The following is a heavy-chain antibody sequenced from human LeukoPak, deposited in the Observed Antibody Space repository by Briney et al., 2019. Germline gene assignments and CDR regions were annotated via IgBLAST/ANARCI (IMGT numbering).Heavy chain of an antibody. D-gene: IGHD2-15*01. V-gene: IGHV3-30*02. J-gene: IGHJ5*02. Sequence: GGSLRLSCAASGFTFSSYGMHSVRQAPGKGLEWVAFIRYDGSNKYSADSVKGRFTISRDNSKNTLYLQMNSLRAEDTAVYYCAKDQRYCSGGSCLDWFDPWGQGTLVTVSS. CDR1: GFTFSSYG. CDR3: AKDQRYCSGGSCLDWFDP. CDR2: IRYDGSNK.